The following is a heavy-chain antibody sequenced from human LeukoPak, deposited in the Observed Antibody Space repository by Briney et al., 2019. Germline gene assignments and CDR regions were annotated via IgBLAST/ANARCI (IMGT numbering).Heavy chain of an antibody. J-gene: IGHJ3*02. Sequence: GGSLRLSCAASGFTVSNNYMSWVRQAPGKGLEWLSVFYSGGFTYYADSVKGRFTISRDNSKNTLSLQMNSLRAEDTAVYYCARGTSYPGDAFDIWGQGTMVTVSS. D-gene: IGHD1-26*01. CDR2: FYSGGFT. CDR1: GFTVSNNY. V-gene: IGHV3-66*01. CDR3: ARGTSYPGDAFDI.